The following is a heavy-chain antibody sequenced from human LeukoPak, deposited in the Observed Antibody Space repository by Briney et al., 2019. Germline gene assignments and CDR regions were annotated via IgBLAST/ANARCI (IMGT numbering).Heavy chain of an antibody. Sequence: ASVKVSCKASGYTFTSYYMHWVRQAPGQGLEWMGIINPSGGSTSYAQKFQGRVTMTRDTSTSTVYMELSSLRSGDTAVYYCARSAAMVKNWSKVFDYWGQGTLVTVSS. D-gene: IGHD5-18*01. V-gene: IGHV1-46*01. CDR3: ARSAAMVKNWSKVFDY. CDR2: INPSGGST. CDR1: GYTFTSYY. J-gene: IGHJ4*02.